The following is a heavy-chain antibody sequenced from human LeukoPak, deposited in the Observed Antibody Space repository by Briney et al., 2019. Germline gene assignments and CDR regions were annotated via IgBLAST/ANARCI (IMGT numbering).Heavy chain of an antibody. J-gene: IGHJ6*03. D-gene: IGHD3-22*01. CDR1: GGTFSSYA. Sequence: SVKVSCKASGGTFSSYAISWVRQAPGQGLKWMGRIIPIFGTANYAQKFQGRVTITTDESTSTAYMELSSLRSEDTAVYYCARGPETYYYDSSGYYGHYYYYYMDVWGKGTTVTVSS. CDR3: ARGPETYYYDSSGYYGHYYYYYMDV. V-gene: IGHV1-69*05. CDR2: IIPIFGTA.